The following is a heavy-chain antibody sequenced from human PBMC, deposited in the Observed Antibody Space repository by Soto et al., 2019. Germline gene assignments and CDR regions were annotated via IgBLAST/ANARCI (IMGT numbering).Heavy chain of an antibody. CDR3: GREGEWEPCGSFDI. Sequence: EVQLVESGGGLVQPGGSLRLSCAASGFTFSSYWMHWVRQAPGKGLVWVSRINSDGSSTSYADFVKGRFTISRDNAKKELYLQLSSLSDEVSAVYYCGREGEWEPCGSFDIWGQRTMVNVSS. V-gene: IGHV3-74*01. D-gene: IGHD1-26*01. J-gene: IGHJ3*02. CDR2: INSDGSST. CDR1: GFTFSSYW.